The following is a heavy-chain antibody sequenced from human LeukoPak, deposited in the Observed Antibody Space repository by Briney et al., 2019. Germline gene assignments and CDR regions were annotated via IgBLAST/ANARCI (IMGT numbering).Heavy chain of an antibody. Sequence: PSETLSLTCAVSGGSIVSSDWWSWVRQPPGKGLEWIGEIYHSGITNYNPSLKSRLTISVDKSKNQFSLVLTSVTAADTAVYYCAREEVSSGWWAQYHWGQGTLVTVSS. V-gene: IGHV4-4*02. CDR1: GGSIVSSDW. CDR2: IYHSGIT. J-gene: IGHJ5*02. D-gene: IGHD6-19*01. CDR3: AREEVSSGWWAQYH.